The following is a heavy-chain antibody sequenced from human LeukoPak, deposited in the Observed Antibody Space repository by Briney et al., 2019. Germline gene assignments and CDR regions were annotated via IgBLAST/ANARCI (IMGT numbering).Heavy chain of an antibody. J-gene: IGHJ5*02. CDR3: ARGEPGYKA. CDR1: GGSISNYY. Sequence: SEALSLTCTVSGGSISNYYWTWIRQPPGKGLEWIGYINFSGNTNYNTSLKSRVTILVDTSKNQFSLKLTSVTAADTAVYYCARGEPGYKAWGQGTLVTVSS. CDR2: INFSGNT. V-gene: IGHV4-59*01. D-gene: IGHD1-1*01.